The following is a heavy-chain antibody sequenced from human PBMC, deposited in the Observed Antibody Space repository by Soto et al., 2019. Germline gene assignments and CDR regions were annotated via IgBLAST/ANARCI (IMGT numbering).Heavy chain of an antibody. CDR2: IYHSGST. CDR1: GGSISSGGYS. Sequence: QLQLQESGSGLVKPSQTLSLTCAVSGGSISSGGYSWSWIRQPPGKGLEWIGYIYHSGSTYYNPSLKSRVTISVDRSKNQFSLKLSSVTAADTAVYYCARADYYDSSGYPRFDYWGQGTLVTVSS. V-gene: IGHV4-30-2*01. CDR3: ARADYYDSSGYPRFDY. J-gene: IGHJ4*02. D-gene: IGHD3-22*01.